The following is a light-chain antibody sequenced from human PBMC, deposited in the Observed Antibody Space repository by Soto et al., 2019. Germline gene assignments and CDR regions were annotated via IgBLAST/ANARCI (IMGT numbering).Light chain of an antibody. Sequence: QSVLTQPASVSGSPGQSITISCTGTSSDVGGYNYVSWYQQHPGKAPKLMIYDVNNRPSGVSNRFSGSKSGNTASLTISGLQAEDEADYYYTSYTSSSTYVFGTGTKVTVL. CDR3: TSYTSSSTYV. V-gene: IGLV2-14*01. J-gene: IGLJ1*01. CDR2: DVN. CDR1: SSDVGGYNY.